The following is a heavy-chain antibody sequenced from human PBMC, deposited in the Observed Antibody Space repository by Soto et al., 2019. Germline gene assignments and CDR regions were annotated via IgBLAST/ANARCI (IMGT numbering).Heavy chain of an antibody. CDR2: IWYDGSNK. CDR3: ARDLCTFGQEEPYSIDY. Sequence: PGGSLRLSCAASGFTFSSYGMHWVRQAPGKGLEWVAVIWYDGSNKYYADSVKGRFTISRDNSKNTLYLQMNSLRAEDTAVYYCARDLCTFGQEEPYSIDYSCPAPLVTVS. CDR1: GFTFSSYG. V-gene: IGHV3-33*01. D-gene: IGHD3-16*01. J-gene: IGHJ4*02.